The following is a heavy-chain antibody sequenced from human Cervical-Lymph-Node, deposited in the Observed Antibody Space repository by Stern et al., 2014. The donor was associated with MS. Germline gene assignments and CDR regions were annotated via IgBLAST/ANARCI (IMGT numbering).Heavy chain of an antibody. Sequence: MQLVQSGAEVKKPGSSVKVSCKSSGGILTDYVFNWVRQAPGQGLEWMGGIIPIFGTNNYAQKFQGRVTINADEYTGPAYIEVSSLRSEDTAVYYCARSLQFTYYYYYGMDVWGQGTTVTVSS. D-gene: IGHD5-24*01. CDR2: IIPIFGTN. CDR3: ARSLQFTYYYYYGMDV. V-gene: IGHV1-69*01. J-gene: IGHJ6*02. CDR1: GGILTDYV.